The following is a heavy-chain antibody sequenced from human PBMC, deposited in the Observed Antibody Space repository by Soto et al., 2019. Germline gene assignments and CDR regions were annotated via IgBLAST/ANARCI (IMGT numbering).Heavy chain of an antibody. V-gene: IGHV4-61*01. J-gene: IGHJ6*02. CDR3: ARDRRTTVISHHGMDV. D-gene: IGHD4-17*01. CDR1: GGSVSSNSHY. Sequence: QVQLQESGPGLVKPSETLSLICTVSGGSVSSNSHYWTWIRQPPGKGLEWIAYIYYSGSTNYNPSLKSRVTISVDTSKNQFSLKLSSVTAADTAVYYCARDRRTTVISHHGMDVWGQGTTVTVSS. CDR2: IYYSGST.